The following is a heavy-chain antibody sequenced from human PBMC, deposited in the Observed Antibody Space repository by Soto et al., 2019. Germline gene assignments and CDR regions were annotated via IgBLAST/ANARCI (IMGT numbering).Heavy chain of an antibody. D-gene: IGHD3-22*01. V-gene: IGHV3-15*01. CDR2: IKSKTDGGTT. J-gene: IGHJ4*02. Sequence: ESGGGLVQPGRSLRLSCAASGFTFSNAWMSWVRQAPGKGLEWVGRIKSKTDGGTTDYAAPVKGRFTISRDDSKNTLYLQMNSLKTEDTAVYYCTTGYYYDSSGYPYFDYWGQGTLVTVSS. CDR3: TTGYYYDSSGYPYFDY. CDR1: GFTFSNAW.